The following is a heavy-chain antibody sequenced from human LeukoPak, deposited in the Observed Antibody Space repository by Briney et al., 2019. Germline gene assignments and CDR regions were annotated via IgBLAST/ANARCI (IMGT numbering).Heavy chain of an antibody. V-gene: IGHV1-18*01. CDR3: ARKGLEGYCSGGSCYGDAFDI. J-gene: IGHJ3*02. D-gene: IGHD2-15*01. CDR2: ISAYNGNT. Sequence: ASVKVSCKASGYTFTSYGISWVRQAPGQGLEWMGWISAYNGNTNYAQKFQGRVTITADKSTSTAYMELSSLRSEDTAVYYCARKGLEGYCSGGSCYGDAFDIWGQGTMVTVSS. CDR1: GYTFTSYG.